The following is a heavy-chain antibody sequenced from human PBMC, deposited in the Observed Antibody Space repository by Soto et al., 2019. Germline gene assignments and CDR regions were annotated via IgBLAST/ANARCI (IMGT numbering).Heavy chain of an antibody. Sequence: TLSLTCSVSGAVVTSDYNYWSWVRQPPGKGLEWLGYIYDSGVTSYTPALKSRVTLSLDRPNNQVYLKLRSVTAADTAVYFCVRDLAHGYNCNVWGHGTLVTVSS. D-gene: IGHD1-1*01. CDR3: VRDLAHGYNCNV. J-gene: IGHJ3*01. CDR1: GAVVTSDYNY. CDR2: IYDSGVT. V-gene: IGHV4-30-4*08.